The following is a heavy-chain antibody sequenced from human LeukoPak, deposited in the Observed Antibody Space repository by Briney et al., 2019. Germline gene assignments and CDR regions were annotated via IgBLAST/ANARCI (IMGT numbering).Heavy chain of an antibody. CDR1: SGSISSYY. Sequence: NPSETLSLTCTVSSGSISSYYWSWIRQPPGKGLEWIGYIYYTGSTNYNPSLKSRVTISVETSKNQFSLKLTSVTAADTAVYYCARDIYSSSWTAPYYWGQGTLVTVSS. V-gene: IGHV4-59*01. J-gene: IGHJ4*02. D-gene: IGHD6-13*01. CDR2: IYYTGST. CDR3: ARDIYSSSWTAPYY.